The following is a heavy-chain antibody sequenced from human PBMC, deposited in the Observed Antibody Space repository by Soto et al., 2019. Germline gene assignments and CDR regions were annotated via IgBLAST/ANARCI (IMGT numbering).Heavy chain of an antibody. CDR1: GGSISSYY. Sequence: QVQLQESGPGLVKPSETLSLTCTVSGGSISSYYWSWIRQPPGKGLEWIGYIYYSGSTNYNPSLKSRVTISVDPSKNQFSLRLSSVTAADTAVYYCARGLSSGSYYTYYFDYWGQGTLVTVSS. D-gene: IGHD3-10*01. CDR2: IYYSGST. J-gene: IGHJ4*02. V-gene: IGHV4-59*01. CDR3: ARGLSSGSYYTYYFDY.